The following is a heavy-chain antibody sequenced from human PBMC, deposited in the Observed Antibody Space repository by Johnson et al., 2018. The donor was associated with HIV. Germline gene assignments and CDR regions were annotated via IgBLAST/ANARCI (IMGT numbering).Heavy chain of an antibody. CDR3: ARAPGNDAFDI. Sequence: QMLLVESGGGVVQHGRSLRLSCAASGFTFSSYAMHWVRQAPGKGLEWVAVISYDGSNKYYADSVKGRFTISRDNSKNTLYLQMNSLRAEDPAIYYCARAPGNDAFDIWGQGTMVTVSS. V-gene: IGHV3-30-3*01. J-gene: IGHJ3*02. CDR1: GFTFSSYA. CDR2: ISYDGSNK. D-gene: IGHD3-10*01.